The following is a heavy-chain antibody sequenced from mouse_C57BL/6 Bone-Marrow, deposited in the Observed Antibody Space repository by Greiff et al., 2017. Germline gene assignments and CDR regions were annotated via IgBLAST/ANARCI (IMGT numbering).Heavy chain of an antibody. CDR3: ARGLTVEFYY. CDR2: IYPGSGST. CDR1: GYTFTSYW. V-gene: IGHV1-55*01. Sequence: VPLPQPGAELVKPGASVKMSCKASGYTFTSYWMTWVKQRPGQGLEWIGDIYPGSGSTNYNEKFKRKATLTVDTSSSTAYMQLSSLTSEDSAVYYCARGLTVEFYYWGQGTTLTVSS. D-gene: IGHD1-1*01. J-gene: IGHJ2*01.